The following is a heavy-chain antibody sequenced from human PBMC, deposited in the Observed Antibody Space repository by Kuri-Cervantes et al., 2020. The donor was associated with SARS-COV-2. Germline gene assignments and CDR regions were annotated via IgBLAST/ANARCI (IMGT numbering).Heavy chain of an antibody. J-gene: IGHJ4*02. D-gene: IGHD6-13*01. V-gene: IGHV2-5*05. CDR1: GFSLSTSGVG. CDR3: AHRPGYSSSFDY. Sequence: SGPTLVKPTQTLTLTCTLSGFSLSTSGVGVGWIRQPPGKALEWLALIYWDDDKRYGTSLKSRLNITKDNSKTQVVLTMTNKDPVDTATYYCAHRPGYSSSFDYWGQGTLVTVSS. CDR2: IYWDDDK.